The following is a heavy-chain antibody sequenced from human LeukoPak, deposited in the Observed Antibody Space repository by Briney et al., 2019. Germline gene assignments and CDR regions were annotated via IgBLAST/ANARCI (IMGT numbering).Heavy chain of an antibody. CDR3: ARSFSSTGYYYYGMDV. CDR1: DGSISRYY. D-gene: IGHD6-13*01. Sequence: SETLSLLCTVADGSISRYYWSWIRQSTGKGLEWIGYVYFSGSTSYNPSLKSRVTISVEKSKNQFSLKLSSVTAADTDMYYCARSFSSTGYYYYGMDVWGQGTTVTVSS. J-gene: IGHJ6*02. V-gene: IGHV4-59*08. CDR2: VYFSGST.